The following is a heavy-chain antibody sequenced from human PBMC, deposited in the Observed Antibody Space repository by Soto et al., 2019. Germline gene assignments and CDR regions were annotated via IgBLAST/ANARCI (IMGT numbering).Heavy chain of an antibody. CDR1: GGSINSNDW. CDR2: IYHTGST. D-gene: IGHD3-10*01. J-gene: IGHJ4*02. V-gene: IGHV4-4*02. CDR3: ARGSYFHKYLEY. Sequence: QVLLQESGPGLVKPSGTLSLTCAVSGGSINSNDWWTWVRQPPGKGLEWIGEIYHTGSTNYSPSLKSRVTMSVDKSNMQFSLRLTSVTAADTAVYYCARGSYFHKYLEYWGQGALVTVSS.